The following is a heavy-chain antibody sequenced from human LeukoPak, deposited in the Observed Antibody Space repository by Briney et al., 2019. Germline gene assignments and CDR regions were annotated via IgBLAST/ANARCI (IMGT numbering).Heavy chain of an antibody. Sequence: GGSLRLSCAASGFTFSSYGMRWVRQAPGKGLEWVAVISYDGSNKYYADSVKGRFTISRDNSKNTLYLQMNSLRAEDTAVYYCAKMRYSGYGDFDYWGQGTLVTVSS. J-gene: IGHJ4*02. CDR1: GFTFSSYG. D-gene: IGHD5-12*01. CDR2: ISYDGSNK. CDR3: AKMRYSGYGDFDY. V-gene: IGHV3-30*18.